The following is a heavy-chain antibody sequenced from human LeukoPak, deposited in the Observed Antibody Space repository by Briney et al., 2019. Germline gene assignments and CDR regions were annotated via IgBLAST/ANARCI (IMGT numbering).Heavy chain of an antibody. CDR2: ISYDGSNK. V-gene: IGHV3-30*18. D-gene: IGHD6-6*01. Sequence: GRSLRLSCAASGFTFSSYGMHWVRQAPGKGLEWVAVISYDGSNKYYADSVKGRFTISRDNSKNTLYLQMNSLRAEDTAVYYCAKDLDGSSGDYWGQGTLVTVSS. CDR1: GFTFSSYG. J-gene: IGHJ4*02. CDR3: AKDLDGSSGDY.